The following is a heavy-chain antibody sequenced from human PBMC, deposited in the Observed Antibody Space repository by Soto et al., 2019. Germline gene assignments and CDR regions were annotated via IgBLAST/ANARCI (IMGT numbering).Heavy chain of an antibody. CDR2: ISEDGSNK. CDR3: AKEWVYDTSGWSFDY. V-gene: IGHV3-30*18. CDR1: GFTFSSYG. D-gene: IGHD3-22*01. Sequence: QVQLMESGGGVVQPGRSLRLSCAASGFTFSSYGMHWVRQAPGNGLEWVAVISEDGSNKYYADSLNGRFTISRDNSKNMLYLQMNSLRAEDTAVYYCAKEWVYDTSGWSFDYWCQVNLVNVSS. J-gene: IGHJ4*02.